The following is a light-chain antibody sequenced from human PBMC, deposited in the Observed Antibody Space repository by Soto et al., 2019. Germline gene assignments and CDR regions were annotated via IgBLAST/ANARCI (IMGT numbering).Light chain of an antibody. CDR1: QSVTSRY. J-gene: IGKJ5*01. Sequence: EIVLTQSPGTLSLSPGERATLSCRASQSVTSRYIAWYQQKPGQAPRLLFFGASIRDTGIPDRFSGSGSGTDFTLTISSLQSEDFAVYYCQQYNNWPFTFGQGTRLEIK. V-gene: IGKV3-20*01. CDR2: GAS. CDR3: QQYNNWPFT.